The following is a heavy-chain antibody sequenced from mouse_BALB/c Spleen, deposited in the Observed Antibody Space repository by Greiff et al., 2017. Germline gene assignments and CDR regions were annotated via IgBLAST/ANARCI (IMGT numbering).Heavy chain of an antibody. Sequence: VQLQQSGAELAKPGASVKMSCKASGYTFTSYWMHWVKQRPGQGLEWIGYINPSTGYTEYNQKFKDKATLTADKSSSTAYMQLSSLTSEDSAVYYCARKEEGYYYGSSYGYFDVWGAGTTVTVSS. CDR2: INPSTGYT. CDR1: GYTFTSYW. D-gene: IGHD1-1*01. V-gene: IGHV1-7*01. J-gene: IGHJ1*01. CDR3: ARKEEGYYYGSSYGYFDV.